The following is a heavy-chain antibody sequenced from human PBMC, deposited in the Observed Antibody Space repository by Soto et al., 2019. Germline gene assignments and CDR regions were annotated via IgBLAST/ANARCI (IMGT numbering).Heavy chain of an antibody. J-gene: IGHJ6*02. D-gene: IGHD3-10*01. CDR2: IYHSGST. CDR3: ARDMARYGMDV. Sequence: PXETLSLTCAVSGFSISSSNWWSWVRQPPVKGLEWIGEIYHSGSTNYNPSLKSRVTISVDKSKNQFSLKLSSVTAADTAVYYCARDMARYGMDVRGQGSTVTVSS. CDR1: GFSISSSNW. V-gene: IGHV4-4*02.